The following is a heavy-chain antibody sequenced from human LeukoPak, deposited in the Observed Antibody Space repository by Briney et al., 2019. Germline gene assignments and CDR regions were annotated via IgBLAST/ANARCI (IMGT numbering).Heavy chain of an antibody. CDR2: IKHDGSEK. Sequence: PGGSLRLSCAASGFIFTGYFMSWVRQAPGKGLEWVASIKHDGSEKYYVDSVKGRFTISRDNSKNTLYLQMNSLRAEDTAVYYCAKGSGWYVWGQGTLVTVSS. V-gene: IGHV3-7*03. J-gene: IGHJ4*02. CDR1: GFIFTGYF. D-gene: IGHD6-19*01. CDR3: AKGSGWYV.